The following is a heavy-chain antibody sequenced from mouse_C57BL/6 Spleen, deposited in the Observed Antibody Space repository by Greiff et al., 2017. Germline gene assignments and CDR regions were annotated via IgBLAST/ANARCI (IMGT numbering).Heavy chain of an antibody. CDR3: AGRDATTVGWYFDV. CDR2: ISNNANNHAT. D-gene: IGHD1-1*01. CDR1: GFTFSDAW. Sequence: EVQLLESGGGLVQPGGSMKLSCAASGFTFSDAWMAWVRQSPEKGLEWVAEISNNANNHATYYAESVKGRFTISRDDSKSSVYRQMNSGRAEDTGIYYCAGRDATTVGWYFDVWGTGTTVTVSS. J-gene: IGHJ1*03. V-gene: IGHV6-6*01.